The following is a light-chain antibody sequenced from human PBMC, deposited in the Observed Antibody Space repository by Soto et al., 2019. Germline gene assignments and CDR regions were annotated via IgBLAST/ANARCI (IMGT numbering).Light chain of an antibody. CDR3: LSYTTSSSYV. J-gene: IGLJ1*01. CDR2: EVS. CDR1: SSDVGAYNR. V-gene: IGLV2-14*01. Sequence: QSVLTQPASVSGSPGQSITISCTGTSSDVGAYNRVSWYQQHSGKAPKLMIYEVSNRPSGVSNRFSGSKSGNTASLTISGLQADDEADYYCLSYTTSSSYVFGTGTKVTV.